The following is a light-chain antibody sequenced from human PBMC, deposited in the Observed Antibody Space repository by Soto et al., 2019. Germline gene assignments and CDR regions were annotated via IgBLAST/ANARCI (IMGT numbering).Light chain of an antibody. J-gene: IGLJ2*01. CDR2: ATN. Sequence: QTVVTQEPSFSVSPGETVTLTCGLNSGSVSTSYYPGWYQQTPGQAPRTLIYATNKRSSGVPDRFSGSILGNKAALTITGPQADEESDYYCLLYMFSDIVVFGGGTKLTVL. CDR3: LLYMFSDIVV. V-gene: IGLV8-61*01. CDR1: SGSVSTSYY.